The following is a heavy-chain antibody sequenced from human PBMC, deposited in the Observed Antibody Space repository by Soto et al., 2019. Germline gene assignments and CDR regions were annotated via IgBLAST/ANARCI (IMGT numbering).Heavy chain of an antibody. J-gene: IGHJ4*02. Sequence: GGSRRLSCAASGCTFSRYAMNWVRQAPEKGLEWISGLSTSGGSTYYADSVKGRFTISRDHSRNTLYLQMNSLRVEDTAIYFCAQALPPDVLTVPPLDCWGQGTLVTVSS. CDR1: GCTFSRYA. CDR2: LSTSGGST. CDR3: AQALPPDVLTVPPLDC. D-gene: IGHD3-9*01. V-gene: IGHV3-23*01.